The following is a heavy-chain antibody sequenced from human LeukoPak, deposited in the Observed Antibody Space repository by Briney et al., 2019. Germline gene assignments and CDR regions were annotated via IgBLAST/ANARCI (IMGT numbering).Heavy chain of an antibody. CDR3: ARTGDGSFDY. J-gene: IGHJ4*02. CDR1: GYTFTGYH. V-gene: IGHV1-2*02. D-gene: IGHD2-15*01. Sequence: ASVKVSCKASGYTFTGYHMHWVRQAPGQGLEWMGWINPNSGGTNYAQKFQGRVTMTRDTSISTAYMELSNLSSDDTAVYYCARTGDGSFDYWGQGTLVTVSS. CDR2: INPNSGGT.